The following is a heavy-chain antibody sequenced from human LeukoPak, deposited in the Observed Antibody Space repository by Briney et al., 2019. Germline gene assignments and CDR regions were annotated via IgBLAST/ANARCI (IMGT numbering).Heavy chain of an antibody. J-gene: IGHJ4*02. Sequence: GGSLRLSCAASGFTFSSYAMSWVRQTPGKGLEWVSAISGSGGSTYYADSVKGRFTISRDNAKNSLYLQMNSLRAEDTALYYCARGTWSGYGVYFDYWGQGTLVTVSS. CDR3: ARGTWSGYGVYFDY. V-gene: IGHV3-23*01. D-gene: IGHD3-3*01. CDR1: GFTFSSYA. CDR2: ISGSGGST.